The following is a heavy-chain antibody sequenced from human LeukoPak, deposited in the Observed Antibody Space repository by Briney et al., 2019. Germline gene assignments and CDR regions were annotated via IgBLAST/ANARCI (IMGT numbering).Heavy chain of an antibody. CDR2: INPNSGGT. V-gene: IGHV1-2*02. D-gene: IGHD2-15*01. CDR3: ARGPGYCSGGSCYFGDY. CDR1: GYTFTVYY. Sequence: ASVTVSFKASGYTFTVYYMHWVRQAPGQGLERMGWINPNSGGTKYTQKFQGRVTMTRATSISTAYMELSRLRSDDTAVYYCARGPGYCSGGSCYFGDYWGQGTLVTVSS. J-gene: IGHJ4*02.